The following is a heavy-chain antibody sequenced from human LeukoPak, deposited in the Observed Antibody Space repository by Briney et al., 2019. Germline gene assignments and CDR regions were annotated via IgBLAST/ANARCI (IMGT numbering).Heavy chain of an antibody. J-gene: IGHJ4*02. CDR2: IKQDGSEK. CDR1: GFTFSSYW. Sequence: GGSLRLSCAASGFTFSSYWMSWVRQAPGKGLEWVANIKQDGSEKYYVDSVKGRFTISRDNAKNSLYLQMNSLRAEDTAVYYCARDYYDSSGYYYLDYWGQGTLVTVSS. D-gene: IGHD3-22*01. V-gene: IGHV3-7*01. CDR3: ARDYYDSSGYYYLDY.